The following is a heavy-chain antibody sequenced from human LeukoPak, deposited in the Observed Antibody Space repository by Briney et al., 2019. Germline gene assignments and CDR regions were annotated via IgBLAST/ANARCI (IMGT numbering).Heavy chain of an antibody. Sequence: ASVKVSCKASGYTFTGYYFHWVRQAPGQGLEWMGWINPNSGVTGYAQKFQGRVTMTRNTSISTAYMELSSLRSEDTAVYYCARGLVVIGYYYYGMDVWGQGTTVTVSS. D-gene: IGHD3-22*01. CDR1: GYTFTGYY. V-gene: IGHV1-8*01. J-gene: IGHJ6*02. CDR3: ARGLVVIGYYYYGMDV. CDR2: INPNSGVT.